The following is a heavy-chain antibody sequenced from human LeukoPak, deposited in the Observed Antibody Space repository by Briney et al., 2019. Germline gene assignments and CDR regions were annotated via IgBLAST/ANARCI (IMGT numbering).Heavy chain of an antibody. D-gene: IGHD3-22*01. J-gene: IGHJ4*02. V-gene: IGHV3-23*01. CDR2: ISGRGGST. Sequence: PGGSLRLSCAASGFTFSSYAMSWVRQAPGKGLEWVSAISGRGGSTYYADSVKGRFTISRDNSKNTLYLQMNSLRAEDTAVYYCAKGLRPGYYYDSSGYLFDYWGQGTLVTVSS. CDR3: AKGLRPGYYYDSSGYLFDY. CDR1: GFTFSSYA.